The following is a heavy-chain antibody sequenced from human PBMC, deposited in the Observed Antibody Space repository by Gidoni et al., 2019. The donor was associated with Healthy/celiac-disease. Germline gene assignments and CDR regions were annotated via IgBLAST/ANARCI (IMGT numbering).Heavy chain of an antibody. CDR3: AKYKDLPGLVIDY. J-gene: IGHJ4*01. D-gene: IGHD1-1*01. CDR2: ISGSGGST. Sequence: CTFSSYAMSWVRQAPGKGLEWVSAISGSGGSTYYEDSVKGRFTISRDNSKNTLYLQMNSLRAEDTAVYYCAKYKDLPGLVIDYWGHGTLVTVSS. CDR1: CTFSSYA. V-gene: IGHV3-23*01.